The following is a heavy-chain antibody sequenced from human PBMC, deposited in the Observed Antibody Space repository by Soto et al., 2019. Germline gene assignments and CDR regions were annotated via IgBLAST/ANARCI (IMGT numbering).Heavy chain of an antibody. CDR1: GGSFSGYY. V-gene: IGHV4-34*01. D-gene: IGHD3-3*01. J-gene: IGHJ4*02. Sequence: SETLSLTCAVYGGSFSGYYWGWIRQPPGKGLEWIGEINHSGSTNYNPSLKSRVTISVDTSKNQFSLKLSSVTAADTAVYYCASNRLVFGVGLYYWGQGTLVTVSS. CDR3: ASNRLVFGVGLYY. CDR2: INHSGST.